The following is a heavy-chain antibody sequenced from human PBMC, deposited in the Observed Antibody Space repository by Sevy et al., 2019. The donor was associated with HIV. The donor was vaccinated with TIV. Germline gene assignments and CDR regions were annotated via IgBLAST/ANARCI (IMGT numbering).Heavy chain of an antibody. CDR2: FSGSGGST. CDR1: GFTFSSYA. Sequence: GGSLRLSCAASGFTFSSYAMSWVRQAPGKGLEWVSAFSGSGGSTYYADSVKGRFTISRDNSKNTLYLQMNRRRAEDTAVYYCAKVGVVVVAGDAFDIWGQGTMVTVSS. J-gene: IGHJ3*02. CDR3: AKVGVVVVAGDAFDI. V-gene: IGHV3-23*01. D-gene: IGHD2-15*01.